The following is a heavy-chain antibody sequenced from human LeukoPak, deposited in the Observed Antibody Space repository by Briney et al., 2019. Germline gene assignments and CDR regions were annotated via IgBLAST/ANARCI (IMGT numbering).Heavy chain of an antibody. D-gene: IGHD3-9*01. CDR2: ISYRERS. J-gene: IGHJ3*01. CDR1: GGSIHIDTYY. CDR3: ARRSDLLPYVFDV. V-gene: IGHV4-39*02. Sequence: PSETLSLTCTVSGGSIHIDTYYWGWVRQPPGKGLEWIGFISYRERSYYNPSLNSRVTISVDTSKNHFSPKLSSVTAADTALYYCARRSDLLPYVFDVWGQGTMVAVSS.